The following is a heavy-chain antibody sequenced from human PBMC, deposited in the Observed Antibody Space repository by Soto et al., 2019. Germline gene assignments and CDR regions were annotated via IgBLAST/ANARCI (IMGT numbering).Heavy chain of an antibody. CDR2: IIPILGIA. V-gene: IGHV1-69*02. CDR1: GGTFSSYT. J-gene: IGHJ4*02. Sequence: ASVKVSCKASGGTFSSYTISWVRQAPGQGLEWMGRIIPILGIANYAQKFQGRVTITADKSTGTAYMELSRLRSEDTAVYYCARVRDMITFGGRRDYWGQGTLVTVSS. CDR3: ARVRDMITFGGRRDY. D-gene: IGHD3-16*01.